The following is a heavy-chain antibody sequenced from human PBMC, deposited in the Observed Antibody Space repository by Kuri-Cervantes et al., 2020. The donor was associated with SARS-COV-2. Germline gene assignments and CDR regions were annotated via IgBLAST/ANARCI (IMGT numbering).Heavy chain of an antibody. Sequence: GESLKISCAASGFTFSSYSMNWVRQAPGKGLEWVSSISSSSSYIYYADSVKGRFTISRDNAKNSLYLQMNSLRAEDTAVYYCATVSDYYDSSGHFLDFDYWGQGTLVTVSS. CDR2: ISSSSSYI. V-gene: IGHV3-21*01. CDR3: ATVSDYYDSSGHFLDFDY. D-gene: IGHD3-22*01. CDR1: GFTFSSYS. J-gene: IGHJ4*02.